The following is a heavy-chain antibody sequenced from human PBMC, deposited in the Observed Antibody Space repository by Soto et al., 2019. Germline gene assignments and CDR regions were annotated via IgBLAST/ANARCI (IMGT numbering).Heavy chain of an antibody. V-gene: IGHV3-23*01. CDR1: GFTFSNHG. J-gene: IGHJ4*02. D-gene: IGHD6-19*01. CDR3: AKDRGAVADTSSDY. Sequence: EVHLLESGGGSVQPGGSLRLSCAASGFTFSNHGMSWVRQAPGRGLEWVSRISGSGDITYYAASGKGRFTISRDNSKNTLYLQMNSLRAADTAIYYCAKDRGAVADTSSDYWGQGTLVTVSS. CDR2: ISGSGDIT.